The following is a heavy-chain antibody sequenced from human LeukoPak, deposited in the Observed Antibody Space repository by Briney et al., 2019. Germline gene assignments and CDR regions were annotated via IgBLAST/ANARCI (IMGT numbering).Heavy chain of an antibody. Sequence: RASVKVSCKVSGYTLTELSMHWVRQAPGKGLEWMGGFDPEDGETIYAQKFQGRVIMTEDTSTDTAYMELSSLRSEDTAVYYCATDGSGSFPAEFDYWGQGTLVTVSS. CDR2: FDPEDGET. CDR3: ATDGSGSFPAEFDY. D-gene: IGHD3-10*01. CDR1: GYTLTELS. V-gene: IGHV1-24*01. J-gene: IGHJ4*02.